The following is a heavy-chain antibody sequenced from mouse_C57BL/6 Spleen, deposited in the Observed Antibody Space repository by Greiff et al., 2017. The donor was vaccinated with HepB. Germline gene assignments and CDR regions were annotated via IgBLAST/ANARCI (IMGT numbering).Heavy chain of an antibody. V-gene: IGHV5-4*01. D-gene: IGHD2-3*01. CDR3: ARDDYDGYYVDY. Sequence: EVNVVESGGGLVKPGGSLKLSCAASGFTFSSYAMSWVRQTPEKRLEWVATISDGGSYTYYPDNVKGRFTISRDNAKNNLYLQMSHLKSEDTAMYYWARDDYDGYYVDYWGQGTTLTVSS. CDR1: GFTFSSYA. CDR2: ISDGGSYT. J-gene: IGHJ2*01.